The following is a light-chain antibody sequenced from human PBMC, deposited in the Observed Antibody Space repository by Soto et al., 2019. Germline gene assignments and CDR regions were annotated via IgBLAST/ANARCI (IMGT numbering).Light chain of an antibody. J-gene: IGLJ1*01. V-gene: IGLV1-40*01. CDR2: GNS. CDR1: SSNIGAGYD. Sequence: QSVLTQPPSVSGAPGQRVTISCTGSSSNIGAGYDVHWYQQLPGTAPKLLIYGNSNRPSGVPDRFSGSKSGTSASLAITGLQVEDEADYYCQSYDSSLSGHVFGTGTKVTVL. CDR3: QSYDSSLSGHV.